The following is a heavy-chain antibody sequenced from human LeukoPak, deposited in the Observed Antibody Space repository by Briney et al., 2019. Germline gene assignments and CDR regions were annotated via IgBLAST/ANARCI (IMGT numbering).Heavy chain of an antibody. CDR1: GFTFTNAW. CDR2: IKSKTDGETT. J-gene: IGHJ4*02. CDR3: TTDLGTYYHGSQRLIPIDY. D-gene: IGHD3-10*01. V-gene: IGHV3-15*01. Sequence: GGSLRLSCVDSGFTFTNAWISWVRQAPGKGLEWIGRIKSKTDGETTNYAEPVRGRFTISRDDSKSAVYLQMNSLKIEDTAVYYCTTDLGTYYHGSQRLIPIDYWGQGTLVTVSS.